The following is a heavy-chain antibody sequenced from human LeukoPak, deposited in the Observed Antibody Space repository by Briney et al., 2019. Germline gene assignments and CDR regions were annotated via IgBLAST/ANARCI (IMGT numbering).Heavy chain of an antibody. J-gene: IGHJ6*03. CDR3: ASALCRGSCYRVGGTDYYMDV. CDR2: IIPMFGTA. V-gene: IGHV1-69*13. D-gene: IGHD2-15*01. CDR1: GGTFSSYA. Sequence: ASVKVSCKASGGTFSSYAFTWVRQAPGQGLEWMGGIIPMFGTANYAQKFQGRVTITADESTSTAYMELSSLRSEDTAVYYCASALCRGSCYRVGGTDYYMDVWGKGTTVTVSS.